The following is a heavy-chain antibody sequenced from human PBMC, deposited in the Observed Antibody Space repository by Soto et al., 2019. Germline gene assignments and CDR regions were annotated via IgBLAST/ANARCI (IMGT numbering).Heavy chain of an antibody. J-gene: IGHJ6*02. CDR2: ISGSGGST. CDR1: GFTFSSYA. Sequence: PGGSLRLSCAASGFTFSSYAMSGVRQAPGKGLEWFSAISGSGGSTYYADSVKGRFTSSRDNSKSPLYLQMNSLRAEDTAVYYCAKDRGAREQLLIRLEVWGQGTTVTVPS. D-gene: IGHD5-18*01. V-gene: IGHV3-23*01. CDR3: AKDRGAREQLLIRLEV.